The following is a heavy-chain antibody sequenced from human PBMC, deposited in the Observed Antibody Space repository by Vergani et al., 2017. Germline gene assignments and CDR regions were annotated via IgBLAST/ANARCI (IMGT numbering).Heavy chain of an antibody. J-gene: IGHJ4*02. CDR2: INPNSGGT. D-gene: IGHD2-2*01. V-gene: IGHV1-2*02. CDR3: ARVGTSSNRDYFDY. CDR1: GYTFTDYF. Sequence: QVQLVQSGAEVKKPGASVKVSCKASGYTFTDYFMHLVRQGPGQGLEWMGWINPNSGGTNYAQKFQGRVTMTRDTSISTAYMELSNLRSDDTAVYYCARVGTSSNRDYFDYWGQGTLVTVSS.